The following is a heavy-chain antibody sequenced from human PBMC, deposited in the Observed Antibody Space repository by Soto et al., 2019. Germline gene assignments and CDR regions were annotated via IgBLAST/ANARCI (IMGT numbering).Heavy chain of an antibody. V-gene: IGHV3-7*05. Sequence: EVQLVEPGGGLVQPGGSLRLSCEASGLTFTTYWMKWDRQAPGKGLEWVADIKQCGSEQYYVDSVKGRFTISREEANNSLDLQLNNLRAEVTAVYYCAREGWGSYFDIWGRGTLVTV. D-gene: IGHD7-27*01. CDR2: IKQCGSEQ. CDR1: GLTFTTYW. J-gene: IGHJ2*01. CDR3: AREGWGSYFDI.